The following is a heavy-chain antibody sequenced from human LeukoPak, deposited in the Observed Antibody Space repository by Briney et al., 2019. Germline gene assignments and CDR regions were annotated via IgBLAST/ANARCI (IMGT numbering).Heavy chain of an antibody. Sequence: PSDTLSLTCTVSGGSISAYYWSWLRQPPGKGLEWIGYIHYSGTTNYYPSLKSRVTIALDTSKNQFSLKLNSVTAADTAVYYCARFGTSSSRFFDQWGQGTLVTVSS. CDR1: GGSISAYY. V-gene: IGHV4-59*07. CDR2: IHYSGTT. J-gene: IGHJ4*02. CDR3: ARFGTSSSRFFDQ. D-gene: IGHD6-6*01.